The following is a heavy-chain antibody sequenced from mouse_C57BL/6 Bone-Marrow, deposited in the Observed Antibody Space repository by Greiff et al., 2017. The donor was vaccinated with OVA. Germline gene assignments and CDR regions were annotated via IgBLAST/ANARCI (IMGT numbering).Heavy chain of an antibody. CDR2: IDPEDGDT. V-gene: IGHV14-4*01. Sequence: VQLKESGAELVRPGASVKLSCTASGFNIKDDYMHWVQQRPEQGLEWIGWIDPEDGDTDYASNFQGKATITADTSPNTAYLQLSSLTSEDTAVYYCTTTTSDFDVWGTGTTVTVSS. CDR1: GFNIKDDY. J-gene: IGHJ1*03. CDR3: TTTTSDFDV. D-gene: IGHD2-12*01.